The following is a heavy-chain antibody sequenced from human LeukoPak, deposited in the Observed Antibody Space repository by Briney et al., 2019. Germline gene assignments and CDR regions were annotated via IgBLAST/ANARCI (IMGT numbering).Heavy chain of an antibody. CDR3: ARGPTILLVDY. J-gene: IGHJ4*02. V-gene: IGHV3-74*01. CDR2: INSDGSWT. CDR1: GNYW. Sequence: GGSLRLSCAASGNYWMHWVRQAPGKGLVWVSHINSDGSWTSYADSVKGRFTISKDNAKNTVYLQMNSLRAEDTAVYYCARGPTILLVDYWGQGTLVTVSS. D-gene: IGHD3-10*01.